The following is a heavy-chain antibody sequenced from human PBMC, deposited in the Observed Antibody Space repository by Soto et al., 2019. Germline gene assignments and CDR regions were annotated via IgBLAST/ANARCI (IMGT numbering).Heavy chain of an antibody. V-gene: IGHV1-69*06. Sequence: QVQRVQSGAEVKKPGSSVKVSCKASGGTFSNYAINWVRQAPGQGLEWMGGIIPLFGTPNYAQKFQGRVTVTAHKSTSTAYMELRSLRSDDTAVYYCARGWETVGTTTPFAYWGQGTLVTVSS. D-gene: IGHD1-26*01. CDR3: ARGWETVGTTTPFAY. J-gene: IGHJ4*02. CDR2: IIPLFGTP. CDR1: GGTFSNYA.